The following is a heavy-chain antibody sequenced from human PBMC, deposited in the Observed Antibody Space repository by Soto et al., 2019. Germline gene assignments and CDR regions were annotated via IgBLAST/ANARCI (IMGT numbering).Heavy chain of an antibody. D-gene: IGHD3-16*01. CDR3: ARDWGFDY. CDR2: ISGGSDYI. CDR1: GFTFSSYS. J-gene: IGHJ4*02. Sequence: EVQLVESGGGLVKPGGSLRLSCAASGFTFSSYSMNWVRQAPGKGLVWVSSISGGSDYIYYADSVKGRFTSSRDNAKNSLYLQMNSLRAEDTAVYYCARDWGFDYWGQGTLATVSS. V-gene: IGHV3-21*01.